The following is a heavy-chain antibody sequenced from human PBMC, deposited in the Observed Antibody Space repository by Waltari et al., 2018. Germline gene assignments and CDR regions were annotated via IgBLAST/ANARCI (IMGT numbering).Heavy chain of an antibody. CDR2: IYYSGST. D-gene: IGHD6-19*01. CDR3: ACGWYGDVDY. Sequence: QVQLQESGPGLVKPSETLSLTCTVSGGSISSYYWSWIRQPPGKGLEWIGYIYYSGSTTYNPSLKSRVTKSVDKPKNQYSLKLSCVTAADTAVYYCACGWYGDVDYWGQGTLVTVSS. CDR1: GGSISSYY. V-gene: IGHV4-59*01. J-gene: IGHJ4*02.